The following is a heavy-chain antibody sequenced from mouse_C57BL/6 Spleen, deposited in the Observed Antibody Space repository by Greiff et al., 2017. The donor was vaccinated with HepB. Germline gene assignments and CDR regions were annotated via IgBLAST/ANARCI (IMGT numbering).Heavy chain of an antibody. J-gene: IGHJ4*01. CDR2: INPNNGGT. CDR3: ARDAMDY. Sequence: EVQLQQSGPELVKPGASVKISCKASGYTFTDYYMNWVKQSHGKSLEWIGDINPNNGGTSYNQKFKGKATLTVGKSSSTAYMELRSLTSEDSAVYYCARDAMDYWGQGTSVTVSS. V-gene: IGHV1-26*01. CDR1: GYTFTDYY.